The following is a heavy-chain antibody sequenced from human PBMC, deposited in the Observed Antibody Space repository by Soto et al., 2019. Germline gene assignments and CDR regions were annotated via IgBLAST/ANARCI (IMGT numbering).Heavy chain of an antibody. CDR3: AKGNWFHAFDI. Sequence: PGGSLRLSCAASGFTFSSYAMSWVRQAPGKGLEWISAVSGSGGSTYYADSVKGRFTISRDNSKDTLYLQMNNLRAEDTAVYYCAKGNWFHAFDIWGQGTMVTVSS. D-gene: IGHD3-9*01. J-gene: IGHJ3*02. V-gene: IGHV3-23*01. CDR2: VSGSGGST. CDR1: GFTFSSYA.